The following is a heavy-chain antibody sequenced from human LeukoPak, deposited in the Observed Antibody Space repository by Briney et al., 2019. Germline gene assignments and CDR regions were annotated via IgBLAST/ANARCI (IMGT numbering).Heavy chain of an antibody. CDR1: GYPFTYFY. J-gene: IGHJ2*01. CDR2: IHPSGGST. CDR3: ARITMTTSGWYFDL. Sequence: GASVKVSCQASGYPFTYFYMHWLRPAPGQGLEWMGVIHPSGGSTSYAQKFQGRVTMTTDTSTSTVYMELSSLRSEDTALYYCARITMTTSGWYFDLWGRGTLVTVSS. D-gene: IGHD3-22*01. V-gene: IGHV1-46*01.